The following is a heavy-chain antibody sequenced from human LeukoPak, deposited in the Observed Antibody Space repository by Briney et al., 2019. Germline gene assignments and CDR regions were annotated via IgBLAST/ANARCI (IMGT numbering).Heavy chain of an antibody. V-gene: IGHV4-34*01. CDR3: ASMVRGVIKPFHYYYYMDV. D-gene: IGHD3-10*01. CDR1: GGSFSGYY. CDR2: INRSGST. Sequence: SETLSVTCAVYGGSFSGYYWSWIRQPPGKGLEWIGEINRSGSTNYSPSLKSRVTISVDTSKNQFSLKLSSVTAADTAVYYCASMVRGVIKPFHYYYYMDVWGKGTTVTISS. J-gene: IGHJ6*03.